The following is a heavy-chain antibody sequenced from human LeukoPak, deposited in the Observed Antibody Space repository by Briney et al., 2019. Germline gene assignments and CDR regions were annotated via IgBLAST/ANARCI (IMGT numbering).Heavy chain of an antibody. J-gene: IGHJ4*02. CDR3: ARDPRTEMAFEY. V-gene: IGHV4-34*01. Sequence: SETLSLTCAVFGGSFSGYFWTWIRQPPGKGLEWIGEINHSGSTNYNPSLKSRVTISVDTSKNQFSLKLSSVTAADTAVYYCARDPRTEMAFEYWAREPWSPSPQ. CDR2: INHSGST. CDR1: GGSFSGYF. D-gene: IGHD5-24*01.